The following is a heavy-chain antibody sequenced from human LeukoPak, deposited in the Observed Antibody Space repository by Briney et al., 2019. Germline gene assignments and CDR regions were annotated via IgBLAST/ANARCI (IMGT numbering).Heavy chain of an antibody. D-gene: IGHD2-15*01. J-gene: IGHJ5*02. CDR3: ARVNEYCSGGSCYEDWFDP. CDR1: GGTFSSYA. CDR2: ITPIFGTA. Sequence: SVKVSCKASGGTFSSYAISWVRQAPGQGLEWMGGITPIFGTANYAQKFQGRVTITTDESTSTAYMELSSLRSEDTAVYYCARVNEYCSGGSCYEDWFDPWGQGTLVTVSS. V-gene: IGHV1-69*05.